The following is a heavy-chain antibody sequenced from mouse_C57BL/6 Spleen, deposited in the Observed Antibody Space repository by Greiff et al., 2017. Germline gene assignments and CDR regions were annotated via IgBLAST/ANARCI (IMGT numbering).Heavy chain of an antibody. J-gene: IGHJ2*01. CDR1: GYAFSSSW. V-gene: IGHV1-82*01. CDR2: IYPGDGDT. D-gene: IGHD4-1*01. CDR3: APNWDDFDY. Sequence: VQLQQSGPELVKPGASVKISCKASGYAFSSSWMNWVKQRPGKGLEWIGRIYPGDGDTNYNGKFKGKATLTADKSSSTAYMQLSSLTSEDSAVYFCAPNWDDFDYWGQGTTLTVSS.